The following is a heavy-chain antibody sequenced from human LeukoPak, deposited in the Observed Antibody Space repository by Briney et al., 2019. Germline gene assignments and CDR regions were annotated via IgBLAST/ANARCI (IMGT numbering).Heavy chain of an antibody. J-gene: IGHJ6*02. Sequence: PGGSLRLSCAASGFTVSTNYMSWVRQAPGRGLEWVSVIYAGGTTYYADSVKGRFTISRDNSKNTLYLQMNSLRDEDTAVYYCARDIVLMVYAIPRDYYYYGMDVWGQGTTVTVSS. V-gene: IGHV3-53*01. CDR2: IYAGGTT. D-gene: IGHD2-8*01. CDR1: GFTVSTNY. CDR3: ARDIVLMVYAIPRDYYYYGMDV.